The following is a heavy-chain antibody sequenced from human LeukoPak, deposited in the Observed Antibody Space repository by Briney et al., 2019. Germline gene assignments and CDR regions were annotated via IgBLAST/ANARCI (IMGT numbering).Heavy chain of an antibody. CDR3: ARNFATRDRYFYYYYMDV. Sequence: PSQTLSLTCSISVGSLNPRDSSFTWIRQPARKGLEWIGHISTIGATDYNASLKSRVRMSVDRSTNQFSLMLSSVTAADTAVYYCARNFATRDRYFYYYYMDVWGKGTTVTVSS. V-gene: IGHV4-61*09. CDR2: ISTIGAT. D-gene: IGHD3-9*01. J-gene: IGHJ6*03. CDR1: VGSLNPRDSS.